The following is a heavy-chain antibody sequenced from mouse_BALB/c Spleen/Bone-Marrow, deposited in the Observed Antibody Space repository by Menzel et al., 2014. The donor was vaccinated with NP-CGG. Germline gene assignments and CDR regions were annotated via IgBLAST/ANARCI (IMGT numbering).Heavy chain of an antibody. Sequence: QVQLKESGPELVKPGASVRISCKASGYTFTSYYLHWVKQRPGQGLEWIGWIYPGNVNTKYNEKFKGKATLTADKSSSTAYMQLSSLTSEDSAVYFCARSRWDGYDDYAMDYWGQGTSVTVSS. CDR1: GYTFTSYY. J-gene: IGHJ4*01. V-gene: IGHV1S56*01. CDR3: ARSRWDGYDDYAMDY. CDR2: IYPGNVNT. D-gene: IGHD2-2*01.